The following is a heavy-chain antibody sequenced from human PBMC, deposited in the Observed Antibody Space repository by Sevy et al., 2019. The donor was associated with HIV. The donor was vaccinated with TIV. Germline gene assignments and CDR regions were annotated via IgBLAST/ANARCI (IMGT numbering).Heavy chain of an antibody. CDR1: GFTFSKYW. J-gene: IGHJ4*02. CDR3: ARDDGNYYFHY. Sequence: GGSLRLSCAASGFTFSKYWMGWVRQAPGKGLEWVANIKQDAGQKYYVDSLKGRVTISRDNAKNSLYLQMNSLRAEDTAVYFCARDDGNYYFHYWGQGTLVTVSS. CDR2: IKQDAGQK. V-gene: IGHV3-7*01. D-gene: IGHD1-7*01.